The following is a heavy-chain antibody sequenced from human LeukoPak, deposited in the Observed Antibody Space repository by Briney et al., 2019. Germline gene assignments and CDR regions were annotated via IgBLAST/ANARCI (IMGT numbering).Heavy chain of an antibody. CDR1: GFTFSSYG. V-gene: IGHV3-33*01. CDR2: IWYDGSNK. J-gene: IGHJ3*02. D-gene: IGHD1-7*01. Sequence: GGSLRLSCAASGFTFSSYGMHWVRQAPGKGLEWVAVIWYDGSNKYYADSVKGRFTISRDDSKNTLYLQMNSLRAEDTAVYYCARERTGTTFAFDIWGQGTMVTVSS. CDR3: ARERTGTTFAFDI.